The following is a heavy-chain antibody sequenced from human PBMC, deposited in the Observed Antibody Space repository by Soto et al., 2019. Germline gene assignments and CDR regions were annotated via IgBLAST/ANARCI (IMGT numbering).Heavy chain of an antibody. V-gene: IGHV3-48*03. CDR2: ISSSGSTI. CDR1: GFTFSSYE. J-gene: IGHJ6*02. CDR3: ARGERDYDFWSGYPYYYYGMDV. Sequence: GGSLRLSCTFSGFTFSSYEMNWVRQAPGKGLEWVSYISSSGSTIYYADSVKGRFTISRDNAKNSLYLQMNSLRAEDTAVYYCARGERDYDFWSGYPYYYYGMDVWGQGTTVTVSS. D-gene: IGHD3-3*01.